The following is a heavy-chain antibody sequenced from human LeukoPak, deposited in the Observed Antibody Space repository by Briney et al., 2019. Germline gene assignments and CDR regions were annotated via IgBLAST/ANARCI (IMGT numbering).Heavy chain of an antibody. CDR1: GFTFSSYA. J-gene: IGHJ4*02. CDR3: AGVSESGWYYFDY. D-gene: IGHD6-19*01. V-gene: IGHV3-23*01. CDR2: ISDSGGST. Sequence: GGSLRLSCAASGFTFSSYAMTWVRQAPGKGLEWVSGISDSGGSTYYADSVKGRFTISRDNSKNTLYLQMSSLRDEDTAVYYCAGVSESGWYYFDYWGQGTLVTVSS.